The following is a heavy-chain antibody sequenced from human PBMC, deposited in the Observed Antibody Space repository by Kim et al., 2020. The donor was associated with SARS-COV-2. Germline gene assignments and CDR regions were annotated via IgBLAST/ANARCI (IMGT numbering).Heavy chain of an antibody. Sequence: ADSVKGRFTISRDNSMNTLYLPMGSLGAEDTALYYCAGPISSRDWCTWNYWGQGTLVTVSS. CDR3: AGPISSRDWCTWNY. J-gene: IGHJ4*02. V-gene: IGHV3-23*01. D-gene: IGHD6-19*01.